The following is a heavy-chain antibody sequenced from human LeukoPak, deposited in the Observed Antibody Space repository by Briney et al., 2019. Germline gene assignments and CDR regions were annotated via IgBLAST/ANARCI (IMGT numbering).Heavy chain of an antibody. CDR1: GFTFWNYL. Sequence: GSLTLSLAASGFTFWNYLMDWVRQGPGEGLEWLANINLDGSETHLVDSVKGRFTISRDNAKNSLSLQMSGLRVEDTAVYYCARGYSDWLRWGQGTQVTVSS. V-gene: IGHV3-7*01. J-gene: IGHJ4*02. D-gene: IGHD4-11*01. CDR2: INLDGSET. CDR3: ARGYSDWLR.